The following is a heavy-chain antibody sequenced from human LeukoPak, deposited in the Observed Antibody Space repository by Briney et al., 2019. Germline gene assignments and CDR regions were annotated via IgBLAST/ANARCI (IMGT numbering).Heavy chain of an antibody. CDR3: ARVQTGYSSSWYPDY. Sequence: SETLSLTCTVSGGSISSYYWSWIRQHPGKGLEWIGYIYYSGSTYYNPSLKSRVTISVDTSKNQFSLKLSSVTAADTAVYYCARVQTGYSSSWYPDYWGQGTLVTVSS. D-gene: IGHD6-13*01. V-gene: IGHV4-59*06. J-gene: IGHJ4*02. CDR2: IYYSGST. CDR1: GGSISSYY.